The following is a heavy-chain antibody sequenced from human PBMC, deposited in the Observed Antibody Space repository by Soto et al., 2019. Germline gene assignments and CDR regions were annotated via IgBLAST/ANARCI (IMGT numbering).Heavy chain of an antibody. Sequence: SEPLSLTYISSGARIRTGDHYWSWIPQRAGKGLEWIGDIYYNGNTYYNPSLKNRVFMSVDTSKSQISLELTSVTAADTSVYYCARRQNFLDSRALDMWGLGTMVTVSS. D-gene: IGHD3-22*01. CDR1: GARIRTGDHY. CDR2: IYYNGNT. V-gene: IGHV4-31*02. J-gene: IGHJ3*02. CDR3: ARRQNFLDSRALDM.